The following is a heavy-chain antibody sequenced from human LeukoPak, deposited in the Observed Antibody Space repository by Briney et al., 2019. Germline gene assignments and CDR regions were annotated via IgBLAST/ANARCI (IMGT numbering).Heavy chain of an antibody. Sequence: PGGSLRLSCAASGFTFSSYAMHWVRQTPGKGLVWVSRVNSGGSGTSYADSVEGRFTISRDNAKNTLHLQMNSLRAEDTAVYYCAASLGPLTEYWGQGTLVTVSS. CDR1: GFTFSSYA. CDR2: VNSGGSGT. D-gene: IGHD7-27*01. CDR3: AASLGPLTEY. V-gene: IGHV3-74*01. J-gene: IGHJ4*02.